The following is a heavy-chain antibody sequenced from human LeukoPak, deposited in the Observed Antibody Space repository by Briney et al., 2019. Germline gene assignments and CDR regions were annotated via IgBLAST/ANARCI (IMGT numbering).Heavy chain of an antibody. Sequence: GGSLRLSCAASGFTFSSYAMSWVRQAPGKGLEWVSAISGSGGSTYYADSVKGRFTISRDNSKNTLYLQMSSLRAEDTAVYYCVKRSDSSGYYYMSYWGQGTLVTVSS. J-gene: IGHJ4*02. CDR3: VKRSDSSGYYYMSY. CDR1: GFTFSSYA. V-gene: IGHV3-23*01. CDR2: ISGSGGST. D-gene: IGHD3-22*01.